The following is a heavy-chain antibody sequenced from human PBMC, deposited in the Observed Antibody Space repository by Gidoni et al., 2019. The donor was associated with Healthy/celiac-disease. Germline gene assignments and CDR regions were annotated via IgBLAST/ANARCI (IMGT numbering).Heavy chain of an antibody. CDR3: AKASGSVGATRVYYYYMDV. CDR2: ISWNSGSI. V-gene: IGHV3-9*01. Sequence: EVQLVESGGGLVQPGRSLRLSCAASGFTFDDYAMHWVRQAPGKGLEWVSGISWNSGSIGYADSVKGRFTISRDNAKNSLYLQMNSLRAEDTALYYCAKASGSVGATRVYYYYMDVWGKGTTVTVSS. J-gene: IGHJ6*03. D-gene: IGHD1-26*01. CDR1: GFTFDDYA.